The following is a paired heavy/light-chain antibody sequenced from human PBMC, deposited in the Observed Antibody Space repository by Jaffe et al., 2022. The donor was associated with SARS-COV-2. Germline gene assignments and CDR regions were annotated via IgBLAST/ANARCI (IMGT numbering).Light chain of an antibody. CDR1: QSVLHSSNNKNY. Sequence: DIVMTQSPDSLAVSLGERATINCKSSQSVLHSSNNKNYLAWYQQKPGHPPKLIIYWASTRESGVPDRFSGSGSGTDFTLTISSLQAEDVAVYYCQQYYSDTPITFGQGTRLEIK. CDR2: WAS. V-gene: IGKV4-1*01. CDR3: QQYYSDTPIT. J-gene: IGKJ5*01.
Heavy chain of an antibody. D-gene: IGHD6-13*01. Sequence: QITLKESGPTLVKPTQTLTLTCTFSGFSLTTNGVGVGWIRQPPGKALEWLALIYWNDDKRYSPSLKTRLTITKDTSKNQVVLTMTSMDPVDTATYYCAHRHPAAIGTGKNWFDPWGQGTLVTVSS. V-gene: IGHV2-5*01. J-gene: IGHJ5*02. CDR2: IYWNDDK. CDR3: AHRHPAAIGTGKNWFDP. CDR1: GFSLTTNGVG.